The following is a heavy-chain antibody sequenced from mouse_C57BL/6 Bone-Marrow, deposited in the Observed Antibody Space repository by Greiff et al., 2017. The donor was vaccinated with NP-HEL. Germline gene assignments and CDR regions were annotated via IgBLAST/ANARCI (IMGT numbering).Heavy chain of an antibody. V-gene: IGHV1-54*01. D-gene: IGHD2-2*01. CDR2: INPGSGGT. CDR1: GYAFTNYL. CDR3: ARGGIYYVYALFAY. Sequence: QVQLKQSGAELVRPGTSVKVSCKASGYAFTNYLIEWVKQRPGQGLEWIGVINPGSGGTNYNEKFKGKATLTADKSSSTAYMQLSSLTSEDSAVYFCARGGIYYVYALFAYWGQGTLVTVSA. J-gene: IGHJ3*01.